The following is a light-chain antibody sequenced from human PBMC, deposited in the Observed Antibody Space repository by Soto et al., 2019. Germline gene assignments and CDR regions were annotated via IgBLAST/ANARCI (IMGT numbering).Light chain of an antibody. J-gene: IGLJ1*01. V-gene: IGLV2-8*01. CDR3: SSYADGSLYV. CDR1: SSDVGGYNH. CDR2: QVT. Sequence: QSALTQPPSASGSPGQSVTISCTGTSSDVGGYNHVSWYQQHPGKAPKLMIYQVTERPPGVPDRFSASKSGNTASLTVSGLQAEDEADYYCSSYADGSLYVFGTGTQLTVL.